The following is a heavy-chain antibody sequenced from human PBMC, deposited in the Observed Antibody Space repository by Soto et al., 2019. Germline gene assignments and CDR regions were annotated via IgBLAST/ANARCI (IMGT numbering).Heavy chain of an antibody. CDR1: GFTFSSYA. CDR2: ISSNGGST. J-gene: IGHJ3*02. V-gene: IGHV3-64D*06. Sequence: PGGSLRLSRSASGFTFSSYAMHWVRQAPGKGLEYVSAISSNGGSTYYADSVKGRFTISRDNSKNTLYLQMSSLRAEDTAVYYCVTYDYGGKNDAFDIWGQGTMVTVSS. CDR3: VTYDYGGKNDAFDI. D-gene: IGHD4-17*01.